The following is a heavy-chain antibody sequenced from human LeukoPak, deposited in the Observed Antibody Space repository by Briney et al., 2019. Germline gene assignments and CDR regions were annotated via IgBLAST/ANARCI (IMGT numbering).Heavy chain of an antibody. D-gene: IGHD2-8*01. CDR1: GFTFSSYW. J-gene: IGHJ4*02. CDR3: GVLTLNPG. V-gene: IGHV3-74*01. CDR2: ISYDGSNT. Sequence: GGSLRLSCAASGFTFSSYWMHWVRQAPGKGLVWVSRISYDGSNTNYADFVKGRFTISRDNAKNTLYLQMNSLRAEDTAVYYCGVLTLNPGWGQGALVTVSS.